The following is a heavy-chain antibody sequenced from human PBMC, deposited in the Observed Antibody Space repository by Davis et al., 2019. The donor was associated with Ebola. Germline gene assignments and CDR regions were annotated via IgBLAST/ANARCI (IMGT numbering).Heavy chain of an antibody. Sequence: GESLKISCAASGFTFSSHAMHWVRQGPGKGLEWVAITSFDGKNEYYADSVKGRFAISRDNAKDTLSLQMNSLRPEDTGIYYCARGPDVVTLVALTLPDYWGQGTLVTVSS. CDR2: TSFDGKNE. CDR1: GFTFSSHA. D-gene: IGHD2-15*01. J-gene: IGHJ4*02. V-gene: IGHV3-30*09. CDR3: ARGPDVVTLVALTLPDY.